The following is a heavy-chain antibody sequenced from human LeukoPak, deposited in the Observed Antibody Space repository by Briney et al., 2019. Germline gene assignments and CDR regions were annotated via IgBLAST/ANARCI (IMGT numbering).Heavy chain of an antibody. CDR1: GLTFDDYA. CDR3: AKDIRERGYAAF. CDR2: ISGDGDST. J-gene: IGHJ4*02. Sequence: GGSLRLSCAASGLTFDDYAMHWVRQAPGKGLEWVSLISGDGDSTYYADSIKGRFTISRDNSKNSLYLKMNSLRSEDTALYYCAKDIRERGYAAFWGQGTLVIASS. V-gene: IGHV3-43*02. D-gene: IGHD3-22*01.